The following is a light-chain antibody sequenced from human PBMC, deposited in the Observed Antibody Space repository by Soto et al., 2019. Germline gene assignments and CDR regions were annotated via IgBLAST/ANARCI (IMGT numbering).Light chain of an antibody. Sequence: IVCTQSPCTRSLSPVERAPLSCRASQSVSSSYLAWYQQKPGQAPRLLIYGASSRATGIPDRFGGSGSGTDFTLTISRLEPEDFAVYYCQQYGSSPITLGQGTRLEIK. CDR1: QSVSSSY. CDR2: GAS. J-gene: IGKJ5*01. V-gene: IGKV3-20*01. CDR3: QQYGSSPIT.